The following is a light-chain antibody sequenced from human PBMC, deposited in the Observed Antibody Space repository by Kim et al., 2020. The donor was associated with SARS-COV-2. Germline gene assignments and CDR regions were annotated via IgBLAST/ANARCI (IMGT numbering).Light chain of an antibody. CDR3: QQRSNWWT. CDR2: DAS. V-gene: IGKV3-11*01. J-gene: IGKJ1*01. CDR1: QSVSRY. Sequence: EIVLTQSPATLSLSPGERATLSCRASQSVSRYLVWYQHKPGQAPRLLIYDASNRATGIPARFSGSGSGTDFTLTISSLEPEDFAVYYCQQRSNWWTFGQGTKVDIK.